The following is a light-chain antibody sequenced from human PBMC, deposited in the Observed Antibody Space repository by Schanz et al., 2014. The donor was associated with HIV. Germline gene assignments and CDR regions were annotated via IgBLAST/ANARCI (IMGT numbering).Light chain of an antibody. V-gene: IGKV3D-15*01. CDR2: GAS. J-gene: IGKJ3*01. CDR1: QSVSSY. CDR3: QQYNSWPLT. Sequence: EIVLTQSPATLSLSPGERATLSCRASQSVSSYLAWYQQKPGQAPRLLIYGASTRATGIPARFSGSESGTEFTLTISSLQSEDFAVYYCQQYNSWPLTFGPGTKVDI.